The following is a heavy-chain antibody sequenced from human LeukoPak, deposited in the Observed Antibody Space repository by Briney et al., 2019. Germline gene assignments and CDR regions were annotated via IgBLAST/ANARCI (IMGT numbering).Heavy chain of an antibody. V-gene: IGHV3-53*01. CDR3: ARRNEAAAGTRHNWFDP. Sequence: GGSLRLSCAASGFTVSSNYMSWVRQAPGKGLEWVSVIYSGGSTHYADSVKGRFTISRDNSKNTLYLQMNSLRAEDTAMYYCARRNEAAAGTRHNWFDPWGQGTLVTVSS. CDR1: GFTVSSNY. CDR2: IYSGGST. D-gene: IGHD6-13*01. J-gene: IGHJ5*02.